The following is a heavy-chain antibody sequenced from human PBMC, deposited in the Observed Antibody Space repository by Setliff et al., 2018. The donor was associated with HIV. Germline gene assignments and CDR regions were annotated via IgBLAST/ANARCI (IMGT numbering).Heavy chain of an antibody. CDR1: GFTFNHYA. J-gene: IGHJ4*02. CDR3: AGENVDIVATTKAIDF. Sequence: SVKVSCKASGFTFNHYALSWVRQAPGQRPEWMGGTNPQSDIANYAQKFQGRVTITAVESTSTAYMELSSLRAEDTAVYYCAGENVDIVATTKAIDFWGQGTLVTV. CDR2: TNPQSDIA. D-gene: IGHD5-12*01. V-gene: IGHV1-69*13.